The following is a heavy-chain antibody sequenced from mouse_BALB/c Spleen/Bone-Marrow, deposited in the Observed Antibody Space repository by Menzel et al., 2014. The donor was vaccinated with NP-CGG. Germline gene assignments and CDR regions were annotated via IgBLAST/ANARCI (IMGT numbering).Heavy chain of an antibody. CDR2: IRNEANGYTT. CDR1: GFTFTDYY. V-gene: IGHV7-3*02. CDR3: ARDNGSSPSYWFFNV. Sequence: EVHLVESGGGLVQPGGSLRLSCATSGFTFTDYYMTWVRQPSGKALEWLSFIRNEANGYTTEYSASVKGRFTIPRDNSQSILYLQMNTLRPEDSATYYCARDNGSSPSYWFFNVWGAGTTVTVSS. D-gene: IGHD1-1*01. J-gene: IGHJ1*01.